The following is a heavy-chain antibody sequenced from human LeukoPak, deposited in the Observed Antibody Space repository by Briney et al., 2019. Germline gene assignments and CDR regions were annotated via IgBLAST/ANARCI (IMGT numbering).Heavy chain of an antibody. CDR2: ISGTGGGT. D-gene: IGHD3-10*01. V-gene: IGHV3-23*01. J-gene: IGHJ4*02. CDR1: GFTFSSYA. CDR3: AKHYFDSGTYCYDF. Sequence: PGGSLRLSCAASGFTFSSYAMHWVRRAPGMGLEWVSSISGTGGGTYYGDSVKGRFTISRDNSKNILYLQMNSLRAEDTAVYYCAKHYFDSGTYCYDFWGQGTLVTVSS.